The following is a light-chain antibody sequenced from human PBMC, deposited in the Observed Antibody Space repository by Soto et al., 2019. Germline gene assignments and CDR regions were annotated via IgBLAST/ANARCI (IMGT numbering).Light chain of an antibody. V-gene: IGKV3-20*01. CDR1: QSVSSY. CDR2: AAF. Sequence: DIVLTQSPSTLSLSPGERATLSWGASQSVSSYLAWYQQKTGQAPRLLIYAAFTRHTGISDRFNGSGYGTDFVLTINRLETEDSAVYFCQQYDGPPLTFGPGTKVDIK. CDR3: QQYDGPPLT. J-gene: IGKJ3*01.